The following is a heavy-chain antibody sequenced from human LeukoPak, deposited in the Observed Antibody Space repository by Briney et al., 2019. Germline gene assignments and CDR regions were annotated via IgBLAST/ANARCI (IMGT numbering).Heavy chain of an antibody. CDR1: GYTFTSYD. D-gene: IGHD2-15*01. J-gene: IGHJ4*02. CDR2: VNPNSGHT. CDR3: ARGAPGSYCSGGSCPYFDY. V-gene: IGHV1-8*01. Sequence: ASVKVSCKASGYTFTSYDINWVRRATGQGLEWIGWVNPNSGHTGYAQKFQGRVTMTRNTSISTAYMELSSLRSEDTAVYYCARGAPGSYCSGGSCPYFDYWGQGTLVSVSS.